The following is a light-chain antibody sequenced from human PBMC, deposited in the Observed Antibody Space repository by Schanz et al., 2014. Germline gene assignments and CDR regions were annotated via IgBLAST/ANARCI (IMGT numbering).Light chain of an antibody. CDR2: GAS. Sequence: EIVLTQSPATLSLSPGERATLSCRASQSVSSYLAWYQQKPGQAPRLLIYGASNRATGIPARFSGSGSGTDFTLTISSLEPEDFAVYYCQQRTNSFGPGTKVDIK. V-gene: IGKV3-11*01. CDR1: QSVSSY. J-gene: IGKJ3*01. CDR3: QQRTNS.